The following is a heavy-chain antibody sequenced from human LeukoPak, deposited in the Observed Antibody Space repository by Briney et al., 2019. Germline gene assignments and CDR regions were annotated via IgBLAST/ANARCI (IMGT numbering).Heavy chain of an antibody. D-gene: IGHD4-17*01. Sequence: ASVKVSCTASGYTLTGYYMHWVRQAPGQGLEWMGWINPNSGGTNYAQKFQGRVTMTRDTSISTAYMELSRLRSDDTAVYYCARGASGVYTVTTSWFDPWGQGTLVTVSS. J-gene: IGHJ5*02. CDR3: ARGASGVYTVTTSWFDP. CDR2: INPNSGGT. V-gene: IGHV1-2*02. CDR1: GYTLTGYY.